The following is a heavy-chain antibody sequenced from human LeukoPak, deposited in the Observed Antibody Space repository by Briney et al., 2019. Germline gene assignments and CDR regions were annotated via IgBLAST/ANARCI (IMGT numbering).Heavy chain of an antibody. V-gene: IGHV1-18*04. J-gene: IGHJ5*02. D-gene: IGHD2-2*01. CDR3: ARAPSVVPAARVFDP. Sequence: ASVKVSCKASGYTFTGYYMHWVRQAPGQGLEWMGWISAYNGNTNYAQKLQGRVTMTTDTSTSTAYMELRSLRSDDTAVYYCARAPSVVPAARVFDPWGQGTLVTVSS. CDR2: ISAYNGNT. CDR1: GYTFTGYY.